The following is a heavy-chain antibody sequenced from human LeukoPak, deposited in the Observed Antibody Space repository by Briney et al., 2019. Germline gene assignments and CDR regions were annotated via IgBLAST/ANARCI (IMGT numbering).Heavy chain of an antibody. V-gene: IGHV1-18*01. CDR1: GYTFTSYG. D-gene: IGHD1-26*01. Sequence: ASVKVSCKASGYTFTSYGISWVRQAPGQGLEWMGWISAYNGNTNYAQKFQGRVTITRDTSASTAYMELSSLRSGDTAVYYCARGIPSHSGSYGVYWGQGTLVTVSS. CDR2: ISAYNGNT. J-gene: IGHJ4*02. CDR3: ARGIPSHSGSYGVY.